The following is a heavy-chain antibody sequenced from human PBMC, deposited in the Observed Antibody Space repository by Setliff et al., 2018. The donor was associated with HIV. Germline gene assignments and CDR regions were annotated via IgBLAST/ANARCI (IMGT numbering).Heavy chain of an antibody. V-gene: IGHV3-66*02. J-gene: IGHJ6*03. CDR3: ASPDKEHYYYMDV. Sequence: RLSCAASGFTFSSNYMSWVRQAPGKGLEWVSVIYSGGSTYYADSVKGRFTISRDNSKNTLYLQMNSLRAEDTAVYYCASPDKEHYYYMDVWGKGTTVTVSS. CDR2: IYSGGST. CDR1: GFTFSSNY.